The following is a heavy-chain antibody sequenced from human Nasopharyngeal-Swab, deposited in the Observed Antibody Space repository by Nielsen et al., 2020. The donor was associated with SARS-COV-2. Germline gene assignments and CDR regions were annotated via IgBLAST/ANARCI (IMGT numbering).Heavy chain of an antibody. V-gene: IGHV4-28*01. CDR2: IYYSGST. J-gene: IGHJ4*02. D-gene: IGHD3-3*01. CDR3: ASITIFGVVIDY. CDR1: GYSISSSNW. Sequence: SETLSLTCAVSGYSISSSNWWGWIRQPLGKGLEWIGYIYYSGSTYYNPSLKSRVTMSVDTSKNQFSLKLSSVTAVDTAVYYCASITIFGVVIDYWGQGTLVTVSS.